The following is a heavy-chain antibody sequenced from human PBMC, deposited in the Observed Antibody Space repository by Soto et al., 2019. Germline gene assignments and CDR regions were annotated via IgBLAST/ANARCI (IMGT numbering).Heavy chain of an antibody. CDR2: IYWDDDK. Sequence: QITLKESGPTLVKPTQTLTLTCTFSGFSLSTSGVGVGWIRQPPGKALEWLGYIYWDDDKRYSPSLKSRLTLTKDTSKNQVFLIMTNMDPVDTATYYCAHRMLHEGEYDYWGQGTLVTVSS. CDR3: AHRMLHEGEYDY. J-gene: IGHJ4*02. CDR1: GFSLSTSGVG. D-gene: IGHD3-16*01. V-gene: IGHV2-5*02.